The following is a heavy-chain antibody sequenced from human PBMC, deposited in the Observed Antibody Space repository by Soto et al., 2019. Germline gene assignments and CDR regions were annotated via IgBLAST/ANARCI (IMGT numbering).Heavy chain of an antibody. V-gene: IGHV2-5*02. Sequence: QITLKESGPTLVKPTQTLTLTCTFSGFSLSTSGVGVGWIRQPPGKALEWLALIYWDDDKRYSPSLKSRLTITKDTSKNQVVLTMTNMDPVDTATYYCAHTDIVLVPAAMRSGYFDYWGQGTLVTVSS. CDR1: GFSLSTSGVG. D-gene: IGHD2-2*01. CDR3: AHTDIVLVPAAMRSGYFDY. CDR2: IYWDDDK. J-gene: IGHJ4*02.